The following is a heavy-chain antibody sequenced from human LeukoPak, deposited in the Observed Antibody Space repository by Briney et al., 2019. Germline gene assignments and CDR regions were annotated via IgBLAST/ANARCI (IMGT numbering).Heavy chain of an antibody. J-gene: IGHJ6*03. CDR1: GGSISSYY. CDR3: ARTTEGYAGGPGYSYYYYMDV. Sequence: PSETLSLTCTVSGGSISSYYWSWIRQPPGKGLEWIGYIHYSGSTHYNPSLKSRVTISVDTSKNQVSPKPRSVTAADTAVYYCARTTEGYAGGPGYSYYYYMDVWGKGTTVTISS. V-gene: IGHV4-59*01. D-gene: IGHD5-12*01. CDR2: IHYSGST.